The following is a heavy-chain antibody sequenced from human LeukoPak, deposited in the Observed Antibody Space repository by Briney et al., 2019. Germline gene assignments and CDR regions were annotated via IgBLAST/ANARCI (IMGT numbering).Heavy chain of an antibody. CDR3: ARDAHLAFASGFDY. D-gene: IGHD3-10*01. J-gene: IGHJ4*02. V-gene: IGHV3-7*01. Sequence: PGGSLRLSCTASGFAFRTFWMSWVRQAPGKGLEWVANIKDDGSEKYYVDSVKGRFIISRDNSKSSLYLQMSSLKVEDTALYYCARDAHLAFASGFDYWGQGTLVTVSS. CDR1: GFAFRTFW. CDR2: IKDDGSEK.